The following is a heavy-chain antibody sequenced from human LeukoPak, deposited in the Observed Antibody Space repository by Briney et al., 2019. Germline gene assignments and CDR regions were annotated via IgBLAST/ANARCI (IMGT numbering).Heavy chain of an antibody. V-gene: IGHV4-61*02. CDR1: GGSISSGSYY. CDR2: IYTSGST. D-gene: IGHD3-10*01. CDR3: XXXALVRGYYYYYMDV. J-gene: IGHJ6*03. Sequence: SETLSLTCTVSGGSISSGSYYWSWIRQPAGKGLEWIGRIYTSGSTNYNPSLKSRVTISVDTSKNQFSLKLSSVTAADTAVYXXXXXALVRGYYYYYMDVWGKGTTVTVSS.